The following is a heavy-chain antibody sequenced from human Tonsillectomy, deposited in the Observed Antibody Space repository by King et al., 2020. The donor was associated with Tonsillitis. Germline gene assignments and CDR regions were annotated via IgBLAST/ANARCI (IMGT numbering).Heavy chain of an antibody. CDR2: ISGGDVST. V-gene: IGHV3-23*04. J-gene: IGHJ4*02. CDR1: GFTFSSYA. Sequence: VQLVESGGGLVQPGGSLRLSCAASGFTFSSYAMSWVRQAPGKGLEWVSAISGGDVSTYYTDSVKGRFTISRDNSKNTLYLQMSSLRIEDTAIYYCARSYCRGTSCYSPFDYWGQGTLVTVSS. D-gene: IGHD2-2*01. CDR3: ARSYCRGTSCYSPFDY.